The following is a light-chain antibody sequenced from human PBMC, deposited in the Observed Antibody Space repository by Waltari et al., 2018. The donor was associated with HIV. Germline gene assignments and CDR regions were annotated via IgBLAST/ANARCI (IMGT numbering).Light chain of an antibody. V-gene: IGLV2-14*03. CDR1: SSDVGGYVY. J-gene: IGLJ1*01. CDR2: DVS. CDR3: SSYTSSSTYV. Sequence: QSALPQPASVSGFPGQSITISCTGTSSDVGGYVYVSWYQQHPGKAPKLMIYDVSNRPSGVSNRFSGSKAGNTASLTISGLQAEDEADYYCSSYTSSSTYVFGTGTKVTVL.